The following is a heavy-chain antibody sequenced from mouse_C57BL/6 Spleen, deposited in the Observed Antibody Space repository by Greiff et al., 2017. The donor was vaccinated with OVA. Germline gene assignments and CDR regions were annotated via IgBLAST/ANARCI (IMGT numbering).Heavy chain of an antibody. CDR1: GYAFSSSW. V-gene: IGHV1-82*01. CDR3: ARCPYGNYDDYYAMDY. J-gene: IGHJ4*01. D-gene: IGHD2-1*01. CDR2: IYPGDGDT. Sequence: VQRVESGPELVKPGASVKISCKASGYAFSSSWMNWVKQRPGKGLEWIGRIYPGDGDTNYNGKFKGKATLTADKSSSTAYMQLSSLTSEDSAVYFCARCPYGNYDDYYAMDYWGQGTSVTVSS.